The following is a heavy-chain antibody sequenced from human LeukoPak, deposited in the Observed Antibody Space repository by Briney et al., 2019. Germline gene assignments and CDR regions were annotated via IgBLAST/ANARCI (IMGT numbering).Heavy chain of an antibody. CDR3: AATSIIFNWFDP. CDR2: SVPMSDTK. Sequence: GSSVKVSCKASGGSFGDFAIIWVRQAPGHGLEWMGRSVPMSDTKDYAQKFQGRVTFTTDESTTTAHMELSNLSPEDTAVYYRAATSIIFNWFDPWGQGTLVTVSS. CDR1: GGSFGDFA. V-gene: IGHV1-69*05. D-gene: IGHD1-14*01. J-gene: IGHJ5*02.